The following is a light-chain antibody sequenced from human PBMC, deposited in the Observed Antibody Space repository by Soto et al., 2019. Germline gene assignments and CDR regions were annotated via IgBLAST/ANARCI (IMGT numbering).Light chain of an antibody. J-gene: IGKJ1*01. Sequence: EIVLTQSPGTLSLSPGERATLSCRARQSVSNNYLAWYQQKSGQPPRLLIYGASSRATGIPDWFRGSESGTDFTLTISRLEPEDFAVYYCQQYGTSWWTFRQGAKVEIK. CDR2: GAS. CDR1: QSVSNNY. V-gene: IGKV3-20*01. CDR3: QQYGTSWWT.